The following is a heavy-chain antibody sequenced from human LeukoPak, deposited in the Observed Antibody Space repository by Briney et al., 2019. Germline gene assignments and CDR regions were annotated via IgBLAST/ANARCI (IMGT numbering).Heavy chain of an antibody. D-gene: IGHD5-18*01. CDR3: ASSIQLWSDFDY. V-gene: IGHV1-3*01. J-gene: IGHJ4*02. CDR1: GYTFTSYA. Sequence: ASVKVSCKASGYTFTSYAMHWVRQAPGQRLEWMGWINAGNGSTKYSQKFQGRVTITRDTSASTAYMELSSLRSEDTAVYYCASSIQLWSDFDYWGQGTLVTVSS. CDR2: INAGNGST.